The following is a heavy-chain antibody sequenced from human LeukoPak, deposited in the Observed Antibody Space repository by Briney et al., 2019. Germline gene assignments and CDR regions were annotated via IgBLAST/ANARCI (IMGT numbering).Heavy chain of an antibody. Sequence: SETLSLTCTVSGGSISSRGYHWAWIRQPPGKGLEWIGSIYYSGTTYFNPPLKSRVTISVDTSRNRFSLSLRSVTAADTAVYHCATVASTCTGGSCYQYYFDYWGLGTLVTVSS. CDR3: ATVASTCTGGSCYQYYFDY. J-gene: IGHJ4*02. D-gene: IGHD2-15*01. CDR1: GGSISSRGYH. V-gene: IGHV4-39*01. CDR2: IYYSGTT.